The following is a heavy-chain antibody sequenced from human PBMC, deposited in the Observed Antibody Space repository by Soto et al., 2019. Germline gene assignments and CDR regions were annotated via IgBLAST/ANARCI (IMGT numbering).Heavy chain of an antibody. V-gene: IGHV6-1*01. CDR3: ARDLVDKRNWNKPHYYYYMDV. Sequence: SQTLSLTCAISGDSVSSNSAAWNWIRQSPSRGLEWLGRTYYRSKWYNDYAVSVKSRITINPDTSKNQFSLQLNSVTPEDTAVYYCARDLVDKRNWNKPHYYYYMDVWGKGATVTVSS. CDR1: GDSVSSNSAA. D-gene: IGHD1-1*01. J-gene: IGHJ6*03. CDR2: TYYRSKWYN.